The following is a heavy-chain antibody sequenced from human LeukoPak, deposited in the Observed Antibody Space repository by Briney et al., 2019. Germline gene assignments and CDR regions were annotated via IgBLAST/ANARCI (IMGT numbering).Heavy chain of an antibody. CDR2: IYHNGNT. J-gene: IGHJ4*02. Sequence: SETLSLTCTVFGSSINSVYSWGWIRQPPGKGLEWIGRIYHNGNTYYNSSLKSRVTISVHTSENQFSLKLSSVTAADTAVYYCASYKTYYDSSGNPFDYWGQGTLVTVSS. V-gene: IGHV4-38-2*02. CDR3: ASYKTYYDSSGNPFDY. D-gene: IGHD3-22*01. CDR1: GSSINSVYS.